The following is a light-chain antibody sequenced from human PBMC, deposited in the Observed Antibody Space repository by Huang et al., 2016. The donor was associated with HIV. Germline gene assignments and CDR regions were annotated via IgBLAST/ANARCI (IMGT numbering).Light chain of an antibody. Sequence: EKVMAQSPGTLSVSPGERATLSCRASDSVSTNVAWYQQRPGQAPRLLIYGASTRATGIPARFSVSGSGTEFALTISSMQSEDFAVYYCQQYNNWPVTFGGGTKVEIK. CDR1: DSVSTN. CDR2: GAS. CDR3: QQYNNWPVT. J-gene: IGKJ4*01. V-gene: IGKV3-15*01.